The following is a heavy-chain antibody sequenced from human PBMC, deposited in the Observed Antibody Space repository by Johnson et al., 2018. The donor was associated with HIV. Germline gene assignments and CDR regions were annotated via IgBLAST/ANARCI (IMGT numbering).Heavy chain of an antibody. D-gene: IGHD6-13*01. CDR1: GFTFSSYG. Sequence: QVQLVESGGGVVQPGRSLRLSCVASGFTFSSYGMNWVRQAPGKGLEWVAVISYDGSDKYYADSVKGRLTISRDNSKNTLYLQMNSLRAEDTAVYYCANLEDNSTDAFYSWGQGTLVTVSS. CDR3: ANLEDNSTDAFYS. J-gene: IGHJ3*02. V-gene: IGHV3-30*18. CDR2: ISYDGSDK.